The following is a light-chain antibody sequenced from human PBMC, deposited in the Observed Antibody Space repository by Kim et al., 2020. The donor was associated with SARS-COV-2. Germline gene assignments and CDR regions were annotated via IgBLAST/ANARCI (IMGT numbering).Light chain of an antibody. CDR2: QDS. Sequence: SYELTQPPSVSVSPRQTASITCSGDKLGDKYACWYQQKPGQSPILVIYQDSKRPSGIPERFSGSNSGNTATLTISGTQAMDEAAYYCQAWDSSNVVFGGGTQLT. V-gene: IGLV3-1*01. J-gene: IGLJ2*01. CDR1: KLGDKY. CDR3: QAWDSSNVV.